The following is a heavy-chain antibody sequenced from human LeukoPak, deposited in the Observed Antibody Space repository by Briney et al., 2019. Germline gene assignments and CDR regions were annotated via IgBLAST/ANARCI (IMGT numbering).Heavy chain of an antibody. V-gene: IGHV3-21*01. CDR3: ARTLGGYSYGYVGYYFDY. J-gene: IGHJ4*02. Sequence: GGSLRLSCAASGFTFSSYSMNWVRQAPGKGLEWVSSISSSGSYIYYADSVKGRFTISRDNAKNSLYLQMNSLRAEDTAVYYCARTLGGYSYGYVGYYFDYWGQGTLVTVSS. CDR1: GFTFSSYS. CDR2: ISSSGSYI. D-gene: IGHD5-18*01.